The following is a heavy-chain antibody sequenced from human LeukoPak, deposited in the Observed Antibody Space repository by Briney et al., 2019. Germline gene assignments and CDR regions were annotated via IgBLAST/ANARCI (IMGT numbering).Heavy chain of an antibody. CDR1: GGSISSSSYY. V-gene: IGHV4-39*01. D-gene: IGHD3-22*01. Sequence: SETLSLTCTVSGGSISSSSYYWGWIRQPPGKGLEWIGSIYYSGSTYYNPSLKSRATISVNTSNKQFSLNLSSVTAADTPVYCCAGHATYYYDSSGYYGPSDYWGQGTLVTVSS. J-gene: IGHJ4*02. CDR3: AGHATYYYDSSGYYGPSDY. CDR2: IYYSGST.